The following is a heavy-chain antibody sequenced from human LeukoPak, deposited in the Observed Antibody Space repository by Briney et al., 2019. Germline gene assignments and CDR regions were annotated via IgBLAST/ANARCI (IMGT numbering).Heavy chain of an antibody. J-gene: IGHJ4*02. D-gene: IGHD3-22*01. CDR2: ISSSSTNI. V-gene: IGHV3-21*01. CDR3: ARDWRTSSYIYYLDY. CDR1: GFAFSSYN. Sequence: PGGSLRLSCAASGFAFSSYNISWVRQAPGKGLEWVSSISSSSTNIYYADSVKGQFTISRDNAKNSLYLQMNSLRAEDTAVYYCARDWRTSSYIYYLDYWGQGTLVTVSS.